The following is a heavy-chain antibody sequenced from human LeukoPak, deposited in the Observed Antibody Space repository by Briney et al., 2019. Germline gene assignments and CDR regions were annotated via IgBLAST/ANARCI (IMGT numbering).Heavy chain of an antibody. CDR3: AREPSITLRWRVGVHAFDI. CDR2: LYTSGST. V-gene: IGHV4-39*07. J-gene: IGHJ3*02. CDR1: GGSTSSSSYY. Sequence: PSETLSLTCTVSGGSTSSSSYYWGWIRQPPGKGLEWIGRLYTSGSTNYNPSLKSRVTISVDTSKNQFSLKLSSVTAADTAVYYCAREPSITLRWRVGVHAFDIWGQGTMVTVSS. D-gene: IGHD1-26*01.